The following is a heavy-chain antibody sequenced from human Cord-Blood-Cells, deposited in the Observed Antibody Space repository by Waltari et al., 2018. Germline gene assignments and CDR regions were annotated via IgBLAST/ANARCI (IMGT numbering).Heavy chain of an antibody. CDR1: GGPFSSYA. CDR2: IIPIFGTA. D-gene: IGHD1-26*01. CDR3: ARDGDSGSYYRGDYYGMDV. V-gene: IGHV1-69*12. J-gene: IGHJ6*02. Sequence: QVQLVQSGAEVKKPGSSVKVSCKASGGPFSSYAISWVRQAPVPGLEWMGGIIPIFGTANYAQKFQGRVTITADESTSTAYMELSSLRSEDTAVYYCARDGDSGSYYRGDYYGMDVWGQGTTVTVSS.